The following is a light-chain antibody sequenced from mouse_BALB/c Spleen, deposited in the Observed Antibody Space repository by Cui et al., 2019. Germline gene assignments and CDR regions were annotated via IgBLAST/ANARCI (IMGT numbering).Light chain of an antibody. J-gene: IGKJ5*01. CDR2: DTS. CDR3: QQWSSNPPT. V-gene: IGKV4-59*01. Sequence: QIVLTQSPAIMSASPGEKVTMTCSASSSVSYMHWYQQTSGTSPKRWIYDTSKLASGVPARFSGSGSGTSYSLTISSMEAEDAATYYCQQWSSNPPTFGAGTKLELK. CDR1: SSVSY.